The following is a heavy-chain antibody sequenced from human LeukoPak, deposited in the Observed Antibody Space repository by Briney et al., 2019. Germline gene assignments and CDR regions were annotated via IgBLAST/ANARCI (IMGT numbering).Heavy chain of an antibody. CDR3: AKDTSNYGH. V-gene: IGHV3-23*01. J-gene: IGHJ4*02. D-gene: IGHD4-17*01. CDR2: ISCSGGST. CDR1: GFTFSSYA. Sequence: GGSLTLSWAASGFTFSSYAVSWVRQAPGKGLEWVGAISCSGGSTYYVDSVTGRFIICSDNSPHTLYLQMCSLRAEGTAVYCCAKDTSNYGHWGQGTLVTVSS.